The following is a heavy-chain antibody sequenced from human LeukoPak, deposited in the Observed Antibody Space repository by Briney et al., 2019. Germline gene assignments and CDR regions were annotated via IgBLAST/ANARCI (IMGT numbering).Heavy chain of an antibody. CDR2: ISTSGRTT. Sequence: PGGSLRPSCAASGFSFSSDELNWVRQAPGKGLEWLSYISTSGRTTYYADSVKGRFTISRDNAKNSLYLQMSSLRAEDAAAYYCARDRGYSTFDYWGQGTLVTVSS. V-gene: IGHV3-48*03. J-gene: IGHJ4*02. CDR3: ARDRGYSTFDY. D-gene: IGHD4-23*01. CDR1: GFSFSSDE.